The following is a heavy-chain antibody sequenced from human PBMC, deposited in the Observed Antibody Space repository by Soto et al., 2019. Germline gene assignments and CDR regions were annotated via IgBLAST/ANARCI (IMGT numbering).Heavy chain of an antibody. D-gene: IGHD3-22*01. CDR2: INHSGSI. J-gene: IGHJ5*02. Sequence: SETLSLTCVVYGGSFNDYYWSWIRQPPGKGLEWIGEINHSGSINYNPSLKSRVTISVDTSKNQFSLKLSSVTAADTAVYYCARGAYYDTSGYYPGWFAPWGQGTLVTVSS. CDR3: ARGAYYDTSGYYPGWFAP. V-gene: IGHV4-34*01. CDR1: GGSFNDYY.